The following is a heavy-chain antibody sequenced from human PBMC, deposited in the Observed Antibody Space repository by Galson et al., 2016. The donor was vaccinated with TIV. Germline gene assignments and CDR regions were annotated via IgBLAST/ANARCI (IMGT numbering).Heavy chain of an antibody. D-gene: IGHD3-10*01. CDR2: IRNDGTNT. CDR3: AKGRGSMFDY. CDR1: EFTFNNYY. V-gene: IGHV3-74*01. Sequence: SLRLSCAVSEFTFNNYYIHWVRQAPGKGLVWVSRIRNDGTNTGHADSVKGRFTISRDNAKETVDLQMISLRADDTAVYYCAKGRGSMFDYWGQGTVVTVSS. J-gene: IGHJ4*02.